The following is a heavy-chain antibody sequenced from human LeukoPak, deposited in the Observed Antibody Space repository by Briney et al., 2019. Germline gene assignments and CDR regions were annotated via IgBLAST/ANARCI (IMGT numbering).Heavy chain of an antibody. V-gene: IGHV1-69*01. J-gene: IGHJ5*02. CDR1: VGTFTRYV. CDR2: IIPIFGTA. CDR3: ARDPLGYCSGGSCYNWFDR. Sequence: VKASCKASVGTFTRYVISWVRQAAGPGVEGMGGIIPIFGTANYAQKFQGRVTITADESTSTAYMELSSLRSEDTAVYYCARDPLGYCSGGSCYNWFDRWGQGTLVTVSS. D-gene: IGHD2-15*01.